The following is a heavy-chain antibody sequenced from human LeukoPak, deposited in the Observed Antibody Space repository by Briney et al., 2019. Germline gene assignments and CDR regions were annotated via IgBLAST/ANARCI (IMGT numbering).Heavy chain of an antibody. CDR3: ATYYDSSGYVGPWNY. CDR2: IYHRGST. V-gene: IGHV4-38-2*02. CDR1: VYSITIGYS. D-gene: IGHD3-22*01. Sequence: PSETLSLTCTVSVYSITIGYSWWWIRQPPGKGLERIGTIYHRGSTSYNPSLKSRVTMSVATSKNQFSLKLGSVTAADTAVYYCATYYDSSGYVGPWNYWGQGTQVTVSS. J-gene: IGHJ4*02.